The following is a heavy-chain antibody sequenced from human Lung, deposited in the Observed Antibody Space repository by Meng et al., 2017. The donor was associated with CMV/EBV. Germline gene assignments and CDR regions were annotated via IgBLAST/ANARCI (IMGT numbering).Heavy chain of an antibody. V-gene: IGHV3-43*01. Sequence: GGSLRLXCAASGFNFDGYTLHWVRQRPGKGLEWVSLVSWDGDSTFYSDSVKGRFTISRDNREKTLYLQMRSLTTEDTALYYCIKDMYGGVDYDYLSDYTMDVWGQGXTVTVSS. CDR2: VSWDGDST. D-gene: IGHD3-16*01. CDR1: GFNFDGYT. J-gene: IGHJ6*02. CDR3: IKDMYGGVDYDYLSDYTMDV.